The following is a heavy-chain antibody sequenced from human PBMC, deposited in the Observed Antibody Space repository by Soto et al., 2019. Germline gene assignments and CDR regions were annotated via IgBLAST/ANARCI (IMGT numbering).Heavy chain of an antibody. CDR2: IYHSGGT. CDR3: ARDRGGYGVFDY. CDR1: GDSISSGGYF. J-gene: IGHJ4*02. V-gene: IGHV4-31*03. D-gene: IGHD5-12*01. Sequence: PSETLSLTCTVSGDSISSGGYFWNWIRHHPGKGLEWIGYIYHSGGTYSSPSLRSRVTISVDTSKNQFTLKLSSVTAADTAVYYCARDRGGYGVFDYWGQGTLVTVSS.